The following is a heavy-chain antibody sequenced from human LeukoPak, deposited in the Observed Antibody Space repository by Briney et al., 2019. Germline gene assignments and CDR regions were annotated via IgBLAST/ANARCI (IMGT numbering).Heavy chain of an antibody. CDR2: MYYSGSS. V-gene: IGHV4-59*01. CDR3: ARGRHDGSGRGPYFDY. CDR1: GGSISSYD. J-gene: IGHJ4*02. D-gene: IGHD3-10*01. Sequence: SETLSLTCTVSGGSISSYDWRWIRQPPGKGLEWIGYMYYSGSSNYNPSVKSRVTISVDMSKNQFSLRLSSVTAADAAVYYCARGRHDGSGRGPYFDYWGQGTLVTVSS.